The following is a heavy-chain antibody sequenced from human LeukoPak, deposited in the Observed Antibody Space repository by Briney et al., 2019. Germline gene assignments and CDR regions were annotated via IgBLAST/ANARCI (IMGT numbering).Heavy chain of an antibody. CDR2: ISWNSGSI. Sequence: GRSLRLSCAASGFTFDDYAMHWVRQAPGKGLEWVSGISWNSGSIGYADSVKGRFTISRDNAKNSLSLQVNSLRAEDTALYFCAKDTGSGSPSMHAFDIWGQGTMVTISS. V-gene: IGHV3-9*01. D-gene: IGHD3-10*01. J-gene: IGHJ3*02. CDR1: GFTFDDYA. CDR3: AKDTGSGSPSMHAFDI.